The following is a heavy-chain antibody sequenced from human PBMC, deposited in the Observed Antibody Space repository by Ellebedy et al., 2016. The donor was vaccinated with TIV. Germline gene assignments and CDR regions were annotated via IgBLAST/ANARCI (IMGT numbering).Heavy chain of an antibody. J-gene: IGHJ4*02. CDR1: GYSLSDYD. CDR3: ARDGGSYSDFDY. Sequence: AASVKVSCKASGYSLSDYDIMWVRQASGPGLEWMGWMNPNSGYAGYAQKFQGRVTLTRNTSTNTAYMEVSSLKSEDTAVYYCARDGGSYSDFDYWGQGTLVTVSS. D-gene: IGHD1-26*01. V-gene: IGHV1-8*01. CDR2: MNPNSGYA.